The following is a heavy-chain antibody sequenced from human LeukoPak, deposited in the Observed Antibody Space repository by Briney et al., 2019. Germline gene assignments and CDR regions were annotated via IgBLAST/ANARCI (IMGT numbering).Heavy chain of an antibody. J-gene: IGHJ6*04. CDR2: LSGSGITS. D-gene: IGHD3-10*02. V-gene: IGHV3-23*01. CDR1: GFTFKNYA. CDR3: AELGITMIGGV. Sequence: AGGSLRLSCVASGFTFKNYALSWVRQAPGKGLEWVSSLSGSGITSFYPDSMKGRFTISRDNSKNTLFLQVNSLRAEDTAVYYCAELGITMIGGVWGKGTTVTISS.